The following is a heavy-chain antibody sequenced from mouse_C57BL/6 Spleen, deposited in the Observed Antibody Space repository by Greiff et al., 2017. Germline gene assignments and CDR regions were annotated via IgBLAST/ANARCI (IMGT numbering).Heavy chain of an antibody. CDR3: ARGYDYDEFAY. D-gene: IGHD2-4*01. V-gene: IGHV3-6*01. CDR2: ISYDGSN. CDR1: GYSITSGYY. Sequence: QSGPGLVKPSQSLSLTCSVTGYSITSGYYWNWIRQFPGNKLEWMGYISYDGSNNYNPSLKNRISITRDTSKNQFFLKLNSVTTEDTATYYCARGYDYDEFAYWGQGTLVTVSA. J-gene: IGHJ3*01.